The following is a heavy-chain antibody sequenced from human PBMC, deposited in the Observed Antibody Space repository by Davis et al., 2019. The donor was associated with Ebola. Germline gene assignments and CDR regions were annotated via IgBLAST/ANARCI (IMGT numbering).Heavy chain of an antibody. V-gene: IGHV4-59*01. J-gene: IGHJ5*02. D-gene: IGHD6-19*01. CDR2: IYYSGST. CDR1: GGSISSYY. CDR3: AAWGPRGGLGSRGWYNWFDP. Sequence: MPSETLSLTCTVSGGSISSYYWSWIRQPPGKGLEWIGYIYYSGSTNSNPSLKSRVTISVDTSKNQFSLKLSSVTAADTAVYYCAAWGPRGGLGSRGWYNWFDPWGQGTLVTVSS.